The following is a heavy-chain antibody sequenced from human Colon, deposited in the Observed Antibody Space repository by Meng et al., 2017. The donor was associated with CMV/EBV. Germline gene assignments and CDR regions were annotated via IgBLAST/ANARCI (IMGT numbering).Heavy chain of an antibody. V-gene: IGHV1-2*02. J-gene: IGHJ4*02. CDR2: IDPGSGDT. CDR1: GYTFTNYL. D-gene: IGHD6-25*01. Sequence: CKGSGYTFTNYLKHWVRQAPGQGLEGMGWIDPGSGDTNFAQNFQGRVSMTRDTSITTAHMELTSLTSDDTARYYCAREGMSTPSAADSWGQGTLVTVSS. CDR3: AREGMSTPSAADS.